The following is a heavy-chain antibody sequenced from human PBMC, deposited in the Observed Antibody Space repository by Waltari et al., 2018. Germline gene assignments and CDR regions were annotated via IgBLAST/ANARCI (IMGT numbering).Heavy chain of an antibody. CDR1: GSPFSHYG. Sequence: QVQLVESGGGVVQPGGSLRLSCAASGSPFSHYGMHWVRQAPGKGLESVAFIRYDGGKKYYTDSVKGRFTISRDNSKNKLYMQMDRLRADDTAVYYCAKDGGRYCSGGSCPYFFDFWGQGTLLTVSS. CDR3: AKDGGRYCSGGSCPYFFDF. CDR2: IRYDGGKK. J-gene: IGHJ4*02. D-gene: IGHD2-15*01. V-gene: IGHV3-30*02.